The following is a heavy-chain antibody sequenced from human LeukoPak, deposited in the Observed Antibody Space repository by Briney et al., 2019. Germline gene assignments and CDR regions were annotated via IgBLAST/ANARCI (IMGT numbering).Heavy chain of an antibody. CDR3: ASLYGDYEDWYFDL. CDR2: IYYSGST. CDR1: CGSISSSSYY. V-gene: IGHV4-39*01. Sequence: SETLSLTCTVSCGSISSSSYYWGWIRQPPGKGLEWIGSIYYSGSTYYNPSLKSRVTISVDTSKNQFSLKLRSVTAADTAVYYCASLYGDYEDWYFDLWGRGTLVTVSS. D-gene: IGHD4-17*01. J-gene: IGHJ2*01.